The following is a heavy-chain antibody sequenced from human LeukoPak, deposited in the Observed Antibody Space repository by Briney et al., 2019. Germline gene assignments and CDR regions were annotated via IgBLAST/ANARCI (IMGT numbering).Heavy chain of an antibody. V-gene: IGHV1-69-2*01. Sequence: ASVKVSCKLSGYKFTDHFVHWVKQAPGKGLQWMGLIDPEDGETKYAAMFEDRVTITADTSRDSVFLDLKNLRSEDTAMYYCARNYFDFWCQGFLVTVSA. CDR1: GYKFTDHF. CDR2: IDPEDGET. CDR3: ARNYFDF. J-gene: IGHJ4*02.